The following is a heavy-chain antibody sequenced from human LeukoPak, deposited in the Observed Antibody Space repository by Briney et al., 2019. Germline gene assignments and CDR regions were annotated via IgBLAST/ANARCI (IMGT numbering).Heavy chain of an antibody. CDR3: ARALYDSSGYLSDY. Sequence: ASVKVSCKASGYTFTSYGISWVRQAPVQGLEWMGWISAYNGNTNYAQKLQGRVTMTTDTSTSTAYMELRSLRSDDTAVYYCARALYDSSGYLSDYWGQGTLVTVSS. CDR2: ISAYNGNT. J-gene: IGHJ4*02. V-gene: IGHV1-18*01. CDR1: GYTFTSYG. D-gene: IGHD3-22*01.